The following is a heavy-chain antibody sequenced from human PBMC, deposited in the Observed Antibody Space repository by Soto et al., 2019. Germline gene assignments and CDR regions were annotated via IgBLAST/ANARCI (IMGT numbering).Heavy chain of an antibody. CDR3: AKDRGWKYYFEY. D-gene: IGHD1-1*01. V-gene: IGHV3-30*18. CDR1: GFTFSSYG. CDR2: ISYDGSNK. Sequence: GVSLRLSCAASGFTFSSYGMHWVRQSAGKGLEWVAVISYDGSNKYYADSVKGRFTISRDNSKNTLYLQMNSLRAEDTAVYYCAKDRGWKYYFEYWGQGTRVSVS. J-gene: IGHJ4*02.